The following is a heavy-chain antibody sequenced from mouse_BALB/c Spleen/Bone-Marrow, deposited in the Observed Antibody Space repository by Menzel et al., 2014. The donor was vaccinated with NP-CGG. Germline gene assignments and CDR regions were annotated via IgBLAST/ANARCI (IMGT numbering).Heavy chain of an antibody. V-gene: IGHV1S56*01. CDR3: ARDDYAY. D-gene: IGHD2-4*01. CDR2: IYPGNVNT. Sequence: VQLQQSGPELVKPGASVRISCKASGYTFTSYYIHWVKQRPGQGLEWIGWIYPGNVNTKYNEKFKGKATLTADESSSTAYMQLSSLTSEDSAVYFCARDDYAYWGQGTLVTVSA. CDR1: GYTFTSYY. J-gene: IGHJ3*01.